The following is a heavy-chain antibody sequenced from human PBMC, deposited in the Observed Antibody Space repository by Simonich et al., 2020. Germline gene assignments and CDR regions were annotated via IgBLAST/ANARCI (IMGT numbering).Heavy chain of an antibody. Sequence: QVQLQQWGAGLLKPSETLSLTCAVYGGSFSGYYWRWIRQPPGTGLEWIGEINHRRSTNYNPSRKSRVTRSVDPSKNQFSLKLSSVTAADTAVYYCAREFRDYWYFDLWGRGTLVTVSS. V-gene: IGHV4-34*01. CDR2: INHRRST. J-gene: IGHJ2*01. CDR3: AREFRDYWYFDL. D-gene: IGHD2-21*01. CDR1: GGSFSGYY.